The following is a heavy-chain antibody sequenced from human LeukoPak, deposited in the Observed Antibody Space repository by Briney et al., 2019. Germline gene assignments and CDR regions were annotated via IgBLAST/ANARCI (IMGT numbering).Heavy chain of an antibody. CDR1: GGSFSGYY. V-gene: IGHV4-34*01. CDR3: ARGAGHYYDSSDYYDGTSNWFDP. Sequence: PSETLSLTCAVYGGSFSGYYWSWIRQPPGKGLEWVGEINHSGSTNYNPSLKSRVTISVDTSKNQFSLKLSSVTAADTAVYYCARGAGHYYDSSDYYDGTSNWFDPWGQGTLVTVSS. CDR2: INHSGST. D-gene: IGHD3-22*01. J-gene: IGHJ5*02.